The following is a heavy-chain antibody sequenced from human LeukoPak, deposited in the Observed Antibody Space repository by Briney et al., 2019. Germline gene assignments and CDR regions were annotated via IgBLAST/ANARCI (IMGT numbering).Heavy chain of an antibody. J-gene: IGHJ6*03. D-gene: IGHD3-10*01. CDR3: ARLMVRGVIRPYYYYYMDV. V-gene: IGHV4-34*01. CDR2: INHSGST. CDR1: GGSFSGYY. Sequence: SETLSLTCAVYGGSFSGYYWSWIRQPPGKGLEWIGEINHSGSTYYNPSLKSRVTISVDTSKNQFSLKLSSVTAADTAVYYCARLMVRGVIRPYYYYYMDVWGKGTTVTISS.